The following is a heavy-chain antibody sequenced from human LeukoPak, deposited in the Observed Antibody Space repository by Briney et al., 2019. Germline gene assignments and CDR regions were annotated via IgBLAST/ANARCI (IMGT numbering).Heavy chain of an antibody. CDR3: ARGPGDYDSSLYYFDY. V-gene: IGHV4-34*01. CDR2: INHSGST. CDR1: GGSISGTYY. D-gene: IGHD3-22*01. Sequence: SETLSLTCTVSGGSISGTYYWSWIRQPPGKGLEWIGEINHSGSTNYNPSLKSRVTISVDTSKNQFSLKLSSVTAADTAVYYCARGPGDYDSSLYYFDYWGQGTLVTVSS. J-gene: IGHJ4*02.